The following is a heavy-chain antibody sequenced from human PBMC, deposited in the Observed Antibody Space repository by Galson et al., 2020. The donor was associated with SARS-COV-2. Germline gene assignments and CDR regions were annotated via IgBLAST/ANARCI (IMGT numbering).Heavy chain of an antibody. D-gene: IGHD2-15*01. CDR3: ARSGRDCSGGICYGAEYFQY. J-gene: IGHJ1*01. Sequence: GESLKISCAASGFTFSAYYMSWIRQAPGKGLEWISYISSSGSYSNYADSVKGRFTISRDSAKNSLYLQMNSLRAEDTALYFCARSGRDCSGGICYGAEYFQYWGQGNPVTVSS. CDR2: ISSSGSYS. CDR1: GFTFSAYY. V-gene: IGHV3-11*06.